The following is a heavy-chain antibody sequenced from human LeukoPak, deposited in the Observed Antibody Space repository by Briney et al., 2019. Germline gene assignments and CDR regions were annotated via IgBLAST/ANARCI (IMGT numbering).Heavy chain of an antibody. CDR2: INHSGST. Sequence: SETLSLTCAVYGGSFSGYYWSWIRQPPGKGLEWIGEINHSGSTNYNPSLKSRVTISVDTSKNQFSLKLSSVTAADTAVYYCARGGVEGNWNPIDYWGQGTLVTVSS. CDR3: ARGGVEGNWNPIDY. J-gene: IGHJ4*02. CDR1: GGSFSGYY. D-gene: IGHD1-1*01. V-gene: IGHV4-34*01.